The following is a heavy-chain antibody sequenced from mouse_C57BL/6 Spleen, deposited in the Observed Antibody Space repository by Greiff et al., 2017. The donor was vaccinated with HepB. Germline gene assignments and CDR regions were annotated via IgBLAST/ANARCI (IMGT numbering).Heavy chain of an antibody. J-gene: IGHJ1*03. D-gene: IGHD2-5*01. CDR3: ARRGYYSNYWYFDV. Sequence: QVQLQQPGAELVKPGASVKLSCKASGYTFTSYWMQWVKQRPGQGLEWIGEIDPSDSYTNYNQKFKGKATLTVDTSSSTAYMQLSSLKSEDSAVYYCARRGYYSNYWYFDVWGTGTTVTVSS. V-gene: IGHV1-50*01. CDR2: IDPSDSYT. CDR1: GYTFTSYW.